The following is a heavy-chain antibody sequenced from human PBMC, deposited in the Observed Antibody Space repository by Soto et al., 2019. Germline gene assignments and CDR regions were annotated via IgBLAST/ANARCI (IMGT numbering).Heavy chain of an antibody. V-gene: IGHV4-4*07. CDR2: IYSSGNT. CDR3: ARGQRFSDWFDP. J-gene: IGHJ5*02. CDR1: GGTISGYY. D-gene: IGHD3-3*01. Sequence: PEETLSLTCSFSGGTISGYYWTWIRQPAGKGLEWIGRIYSSGNTKYNPSLQSRVTMSLDTSNNQFSLRLTSVTAADTAVYYCARGQRFSDWFDPWGQGTLVTVSS.